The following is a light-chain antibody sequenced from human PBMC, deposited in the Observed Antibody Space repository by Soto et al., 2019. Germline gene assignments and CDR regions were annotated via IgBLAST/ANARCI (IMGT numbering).Light chain of an antibody. V-gene: IGLV4-69*01. CDR1: SGHSSYA. Sequence: QSVLTQSPSASAFLGASVKLTCTLSSGHSSYAIAWHQQQPEKGPRYLMKLNSDGSHSKGDGIPDRFSGSSSGAERYLTISSLQSEDEADYYCQTWGTGMVFGGGTQLTVL. CDR2: LNSDGSH. CDR3: QTWGTGMV. J-gene: IGLJ2*01.